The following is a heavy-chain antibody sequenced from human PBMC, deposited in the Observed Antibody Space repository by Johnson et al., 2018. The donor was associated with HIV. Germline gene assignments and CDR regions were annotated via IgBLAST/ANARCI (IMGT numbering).Heavy chain of an antibody. J-gene: IGHJ3*02. Sequence: QVQLVESGGGLVKPGGSLRLSCAASGFNFSDHYMTWIRQAPGKGLEWVSYISSGGRTIYYADSVKGRFTISRDNAKNSLYLQMNSLRAEDTAVYYCARGPSAYCGGDCPGGAFDIWGQGTMVTVSS. V-gene: IGHV3-11*04. CDR1: GFNFSDHY. D-gene: IGHD2-21*02. CDR3: ARGPSAYCGGDCPGGAFDI. CDR2: ISSGGRTI.